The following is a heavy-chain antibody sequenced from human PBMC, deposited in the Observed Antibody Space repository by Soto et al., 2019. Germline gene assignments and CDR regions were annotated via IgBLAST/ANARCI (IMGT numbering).Heavy chain of an antibody. CDR2: ISGSGGST. J-gene: IGHJ6*02. CDR3: ANPRVAASHSSYCMDV. D-gene: IGHD6-13*01. Sequence: GGSLRLSCASSGFTFSSYAMSWVRQAPGKGLEWVSAISGSGGSTYYADSVKGRFTISRDNSKNTLYLQMNSLRAEDTAVYYCANPRVAASHSSYCMDVWGQGTTVTVS. CDR1: GFTFSSYA. V-gene: IGHV3-23*01.